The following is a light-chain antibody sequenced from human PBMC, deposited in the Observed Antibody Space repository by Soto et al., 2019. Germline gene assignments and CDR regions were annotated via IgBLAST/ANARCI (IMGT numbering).Light chain of an antibody. J-gene: IGKJ4*02. Sequence: EIVMTQSPATLSKSPGERDTLSCRASQSVSSNLAWYQQKPGQAPRLLIYGASTRATGNPARFSGSGSGTEFTLTISSLQSEDFAIHYCQQYNNCPLTFGGGTKVEIK. CDR1: QSVSSN. V-gene: IGKV3-15*01. CDR2: GAS. CDR3: QQYNNCPLT.